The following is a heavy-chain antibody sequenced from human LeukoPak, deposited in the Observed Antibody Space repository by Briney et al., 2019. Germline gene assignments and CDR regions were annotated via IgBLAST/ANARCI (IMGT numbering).Heavy chain of an antibody. CDR1: GFTFSSYG. Sequence: GRSLRLSCAASGFTFSSYGMHWVRQAPGKGLEWVGRIKSKTDGGTTDYAAPVKGRFTISRDDSKNTLYLQMNSLRAEDTAVYYCARGRGDSSGYYPYYYYYYYMDVWGKGTAVTISS. CDR3: ARGRGDSSGYYPYYYYYYYMDV. CDR2: IKSKTDGGTT. D-gene: IGHD3-22*01. V-gene: IGHV3-15*01. J-gene: IGHJ6*03.